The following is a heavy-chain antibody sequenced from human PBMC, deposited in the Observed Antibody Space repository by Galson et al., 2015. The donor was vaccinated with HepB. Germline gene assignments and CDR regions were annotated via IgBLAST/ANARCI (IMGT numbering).Heavy chain of an antibody. V-gene: IGHV3-74*01. CDR3: ARGSGAVVPAAIYRWFDP. Sequence: LRLSCAASGFTFSSYWMHWVRQAPGKGLVWVSRINSDGSSTSYADSVKGRFTISRDNAKNTLYLQMNSLRAEDTAVYYCARGSGAVVPAAIYRWFDPWGQGTLVTVSS. CDR1: GFTFSSYW. D-gene: IGHD2-2*01. CDR2: INSDGSST. J-gene: IGHJ5*02.